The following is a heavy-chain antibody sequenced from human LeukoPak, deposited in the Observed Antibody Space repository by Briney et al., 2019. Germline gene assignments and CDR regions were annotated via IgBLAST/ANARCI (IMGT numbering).Heavy chain of an antibody. J-gene: IGHJ6*02. CDR1: GFSFSTYG. CDR2: IWYDGGNK. CDR3: ARDRRSSGFCGMDV. V-gene: IGHV3-33*01. Sequence: PGRSLRLSCAASGFSFSTYGMHWVRQAPGKGLEWMAIIWYDGGNKYYGDSVKGRFTISRDNFENTVYLQMNSLRAEDTAVYYCARDRRSSGFCGMDVWGQGTTVTVSS. D-gene: IGHD6-19*01.